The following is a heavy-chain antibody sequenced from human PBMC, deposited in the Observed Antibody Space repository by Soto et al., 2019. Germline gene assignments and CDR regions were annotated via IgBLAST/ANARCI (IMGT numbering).Heavy chain of an antibody. D-gene: IGHD4-17*01. CDR2: IRSKANTYAT. CDR1: GFSFIGSA. CDR3: ASQEDYGDFEVDY. Sequence: GGPLRLSGATSGFSFIGSALHWVRQASGKGLEWVGRIRSKANTYATGYAASVKGRFTVSRDESTHTAYLQMNSLRTEDTAVYYCASQEDYGDFEVDYWGQGT. J-gene: IGHJ4*02. V-gene: IGHV3-73*01.